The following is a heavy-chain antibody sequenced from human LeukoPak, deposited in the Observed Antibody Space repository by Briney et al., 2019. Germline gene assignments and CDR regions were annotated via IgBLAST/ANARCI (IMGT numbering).Heavy chain of an antibody. V-gene: IGHV3-21*01. CDR1: GFTFDDYG. CDR3: AKDIFGGNWPNDY. D-gene: IGHD4-23*01. J-gene: IGHJ4*02. Sequence: GGSLRLSCAASGFTFDDYGMSWVRQAPGKGLEWVSSISSSSYYIYYADSVRGRFTISRDNARTSLYLQMNSLRAEDTAVYYCAKDIFGGNWPNDYWGQGTLVTVSS. CDR2: ISSSSYYI.